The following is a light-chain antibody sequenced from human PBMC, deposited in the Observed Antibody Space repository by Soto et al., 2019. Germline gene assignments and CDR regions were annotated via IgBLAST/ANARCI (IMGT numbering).Light chain of an antibody. CDR3: QQSYSTPYT. Sequence: DIQMTQSPSSLSASVGDRVTITCRASQSISTYLNWFQQKPGKAPKLLIYAASSWQSGVPSRFSGSGSGTDFTLTISSLRPEDFATYYCQQSYSTPYTFGQGTKLEIK. J-gene: IGKJ2*01. CDR2: AAS. CDR1: QSISTY. V-gene: IGKV1-39*01.